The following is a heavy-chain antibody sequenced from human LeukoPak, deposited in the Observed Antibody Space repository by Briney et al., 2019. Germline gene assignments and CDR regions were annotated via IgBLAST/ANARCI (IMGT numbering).Heavy chain of an antibody. CDR1: GYTFTSYA. CDR2: INAGNGNT. CDR3: ARALKGIAVAGLFDP. J-gene: IGHJ5*02. V-gene: IGHV1-3*01. D-gene: IGHD6-19*01. Sequence: ASVKVSCKASGYTFTSYAMHWVRQAPGQRLEWMGWINAGNGNTKYSQKFQGRVTITRDTSASTAYMELSSLRSEDTAVYYCARALKGIAVAGLFDPWGQGTLVTVSS.